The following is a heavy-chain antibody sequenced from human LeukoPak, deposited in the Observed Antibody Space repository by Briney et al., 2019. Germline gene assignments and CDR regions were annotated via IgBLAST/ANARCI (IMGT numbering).Heavy chain of an antibody. Sequence: PGGSLRLSCVASGFPFSSYWMTWVRQAPGKGLEWVANIKQDGSKKSYVDSVKGRFTISRDNAKNTLYLQMNSLRAEDTAVYYCAPQQTYSPYNWFDPWGQGTLVTVSS. D-gene: IGHD5-12*01. CDR2: IKQDGSKK. CDR1: GFPFSSYW. CDR3: APQQTYSPYNWFDP. J-gene: IGHJ5*02. V-gene: IGHV3-7*01.